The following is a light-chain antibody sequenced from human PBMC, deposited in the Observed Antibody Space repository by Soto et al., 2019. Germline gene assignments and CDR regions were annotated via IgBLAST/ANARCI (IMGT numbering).Light chain of an antibody. V-gene: IGKV1-39*01. CDR2: AAS. CDR1: QSIGNY. Sequence: DIQMTQSPSSLSSFVGDRVTITCRASQSIGNYLNWYKQKSGQAPILLIYAASSLQSGVPSRFSGSGSGTDFTLTISGLQRDDVAKYYCQQTYSTLYTVGQGSILEI. CDR3: QQTYSTLYT. J-gene: IGKJ2*01.